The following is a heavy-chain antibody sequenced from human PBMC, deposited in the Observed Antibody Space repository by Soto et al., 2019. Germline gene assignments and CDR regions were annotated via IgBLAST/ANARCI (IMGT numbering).Heavy chain of an antibody. Sequence: PGGSLRLSCAASGFTFSPYWMHWVRQAPGKGLVWVSRINGDGSSTSYADSVKGRFTISRDNAKNTLYLQMNSLRAEDTAVYYCARDYCSGGSCSPGGMDVWGQGTTVTVSS. V-gene: IGHV3-74*01. CDR2: INGDGSST. D-gene: IGHD2-15*01. CDR1: GFTFSPYW. J-gene: IGHJ6*02. CDR3: ARDYCSGGSCSPGGMDV.